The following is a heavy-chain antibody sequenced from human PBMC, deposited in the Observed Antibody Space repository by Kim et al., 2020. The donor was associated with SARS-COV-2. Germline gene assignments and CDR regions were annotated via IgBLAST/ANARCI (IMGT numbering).Heavy chain of an antibody. V-gene: IGHV3-23*01. D-gene: IGHD3-22*01. J-gene: IGHJ3*02. Sequence: SVKGRFTISRDNSKNTLYLQMNSLRAEDTAVYYCAKDFLRDSSGYYAFDIWGQGTMVTVSS. CDR3: AKDFLRDSSGYYAFDI.